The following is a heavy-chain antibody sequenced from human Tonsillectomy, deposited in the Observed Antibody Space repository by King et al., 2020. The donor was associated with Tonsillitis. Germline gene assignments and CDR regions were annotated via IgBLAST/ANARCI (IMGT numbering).Heavy chain of an antibody. V-gene: IGHV4-34*01. CDR3: ARYYYYYYMDV. CDR1: GGSFSGYY. CDR2: INHSGST. J-gene: IGHJ6*03. Sequence: VQLQQWGAGLLKPSETLSLTCAVYGGSFSGYYWSWIRQPPGKGLEWIGEINHSGSTNYNPSLKSRVTISVDTSKNQFSLKPSSVTAADTAMYYCARYYYYYYMDVWGKGTTVTVSS.